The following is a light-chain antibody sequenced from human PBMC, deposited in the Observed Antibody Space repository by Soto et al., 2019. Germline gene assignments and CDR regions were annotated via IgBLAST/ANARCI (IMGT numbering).Light chain of an antibody. CDR3: QQYGSSPFT. V-gene: IGKV3-20*01. CDR1: QSIGTC. CDR2: GSS. J-gene: IGKJ3*01. Sequence: TQSASTLSASLGDRVTITWRASQSIGTCLAWYQQKPGQPPRLLISGSSIRATGIPKRFSGSASGTNFNLTISSLETVDFAVFYCQQYGSSPFTFGPGTKVDIK.